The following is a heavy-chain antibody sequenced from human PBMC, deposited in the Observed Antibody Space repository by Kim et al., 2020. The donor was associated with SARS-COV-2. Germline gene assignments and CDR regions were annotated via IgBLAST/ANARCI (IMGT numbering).Heavy chain of an antibody. CDR2: ISSSSSTI. CDR3: ASSGYSSGWYGGDYFDY. CDR1: GFTFSSYS. J-gene: IGHJ4*02. D-gene: IGHD6-19*01. V-gene: IGHV3-48*02. Sequence: GGSLRLSCAASGFTFSSYSMNWVRQAPGKGLEWVSYISSSSSTIYYADSVKGRFTISRDNAKNSLYLQMNSLRDEDTAVYYCASSGYSSGWYGGDYFDYWGQGTLVTVSS.